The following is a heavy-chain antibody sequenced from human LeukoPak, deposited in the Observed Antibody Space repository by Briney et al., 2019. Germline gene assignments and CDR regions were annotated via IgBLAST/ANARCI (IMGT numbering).Heavy chain of an antibody. J-gene: IGHJ6*04. CDR2: ISSSGSTI. Sequence: GGSLRLSCAASGFTSSSYEMDWVRQAPGRGLEWVSYISSSGSTIYYADSVKGRFTISRDNAKNSLYLQMNSLRAEDTAVYYCAELGITMIGGVWGKGTTVTISS. D-gene: IGHD3-10*02. CDR1: GFTSSSYE. V-gene: IGHV3-48*03. CDR3: AELGITMIGGV.